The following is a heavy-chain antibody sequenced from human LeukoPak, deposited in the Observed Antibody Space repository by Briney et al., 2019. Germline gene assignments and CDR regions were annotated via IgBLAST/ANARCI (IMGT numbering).Heavy chain of an antibody. CDR3: ARVWYCSSTSCYADYFDY. Sequence: GGSLRPSCAASGFTFSSYWMSWVRQAPGKGLEWVANIKQDGSEKYYVDSVKGRFTISRDNAKNSLYLQMNSLRAEDTAVYYCARVWYCSSTSCYADYFDYWGQGTLVTVSS. CDR2: IKQDGSEK. CDR1: GFTFSSYW. V-gene: IGHV3-7*01. J-gene: IGHJ4*02. D-gene: IGHD2-2*01.